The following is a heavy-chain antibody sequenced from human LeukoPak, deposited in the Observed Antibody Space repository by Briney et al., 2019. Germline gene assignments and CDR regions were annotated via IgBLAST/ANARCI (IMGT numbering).Heavy chain of an antibody. CDR3: ARWYCSTNTCYHMDV. CDR2: IYYSGSS. CDR1: GGSINLFY. J-gene: IGHJ6*03. Sequence: PSETLSLTCTVSGGSINLFYWIWIRQPPGEGLEGIGYIYYSGSSSYNPSLKSRVTMSVDTSKNQLSLKLSSVTAADTAVYYCARWYCSTNTCYHMDVWGKGTTVTVSS. D-gene: IGHD2-2*01. V-gene: IGHV4-59*01.